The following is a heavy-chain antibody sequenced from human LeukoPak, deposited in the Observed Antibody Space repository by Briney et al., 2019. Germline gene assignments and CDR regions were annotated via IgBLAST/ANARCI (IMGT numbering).Heavy chain of an antibody. CDR2: IRYDGSNK. V-gene: IGHV3-30*02. CDR3: ANSGWSSVGWFDP. Sequence: GGSLRLSCAASGFTFSSYGMHWVRRAPGKGLEWVAFIRYDGSNKYYADSVKGRFTISRDNSKNTLYLQMNSLRAEDTAVYYCANSGWSSVGWFDPWGQGTLVTVSS. CDR1: GFTFSSYG. J-gene: IGHJ5*02. D-gene: IGHD6-19*01.